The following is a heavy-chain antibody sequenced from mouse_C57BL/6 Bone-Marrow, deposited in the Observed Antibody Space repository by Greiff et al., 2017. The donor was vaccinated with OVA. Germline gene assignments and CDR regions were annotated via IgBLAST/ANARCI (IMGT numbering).Heavy chain of an antibody. D-gene: IGHD1-1*01. CDR2: IYPGSGST. CDR3: ARRIITTVGENSMDY. V-gene: IGHV1-55*01. J-gene: IGHJ4*01. Sequence: QVQLQQPGAELVKPGASVKMSCKASGYTFTSYWITWVKQRPGQGLEWIGDIYPGSGSTNYNEKFKSKATLTVDTSSSTAYMQLSSLTSDDSAVYYCARRIITTVGENSMDYWGQGTSVTVSS. CDR1: GYTFTSYW.